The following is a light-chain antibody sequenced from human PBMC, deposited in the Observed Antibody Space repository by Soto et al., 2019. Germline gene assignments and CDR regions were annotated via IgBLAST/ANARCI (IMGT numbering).Light chain of an antibody. CDR3: SSKRGSTGV. V-gene: IGLV2-14*01. J-gene: IGLJ1*01. CDR2: DVS. Sequence: QSVLTQPASVSGSPGQTITISCTGTSSDVGGYDYVSWHQQHPGKAPKLMIYDVSKRPSGVSNRFSGSKSGNTASLTISGLQAEDEADYYCSSKRGSTGVFGTGTKFTVL. CDR1: SSDVGGYDY.